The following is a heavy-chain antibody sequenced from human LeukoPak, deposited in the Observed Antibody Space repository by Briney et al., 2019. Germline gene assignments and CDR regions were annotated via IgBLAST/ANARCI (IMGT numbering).Heavy chain of an antibody. CDR1: GFTLTYAW. CDR3: ARHNGWYDY. Sequence: GGSLRLSCAASGFTLTYAWMNWVRQAPEKGLEWIAYISSSGSYMYADSVKGRFTISRDNAKNSLYLQMNILRAEDTAVYYCARHNGWYDYWGQGTLVTFSS. D-gene: IGHD6-19*01. J-gene: IGHJ4*02. CDR2: ISSSGSYM. V-gene: IGHV3-21*05.